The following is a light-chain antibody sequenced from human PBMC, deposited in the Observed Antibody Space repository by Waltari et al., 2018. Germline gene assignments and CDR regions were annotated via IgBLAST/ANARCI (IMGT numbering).Light chain of an antibody. Sequence: QSTLTQPASVSGSPGQSITISCTGTSSDVGSYTLVSWYQQNPGKAPKDMIYDVTKRPSGVSNRFSGSKSGHTASPTSAGLQADDEADYYCASYAGSRGVVFGGGTKVTVL. J-gene: IGLJ2*01. CDR1: SSDVGSYTL. V-gene: IGLV2-23*02. CDR2: DVT. CDR3: ASYAGSRGVV.